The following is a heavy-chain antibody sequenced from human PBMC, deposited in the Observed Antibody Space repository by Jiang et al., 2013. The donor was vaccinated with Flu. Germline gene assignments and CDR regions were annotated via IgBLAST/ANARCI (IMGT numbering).Heavy chain of an antibody. Sequence: GLVKPSQTLSLTCAVSGGSISSGGYSWSWIRQPPGKGLEWIGYIYHSGSTYYNPSLKSRVTISVDRSKNQFSLKLSSVTAADTAVYYCARGVPYGLRQEFVSGYYYYYMDVWGKGTTVTVSS. V-gene: IGHV4-30-2*01. CDR1: GGSISSGGYS. CDR2: IYHSGST. J-gene: IGHJ6*03. D-gene: IGHD5-12*01. CDR3: ARGVPYGLRQEFVSGYYYYYMDV.